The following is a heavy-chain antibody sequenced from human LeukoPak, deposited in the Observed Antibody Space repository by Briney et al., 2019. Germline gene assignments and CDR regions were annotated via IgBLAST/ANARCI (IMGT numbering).Heavy chain of an antibody. Sequence: GGSLRLSCVVSGFTFKNCAMSWVRQAPGKGLEWVSTISDSGGSTYYADPVKGRFTISRDNTENTLYLEMNSLRVEDTAVYYCAKDRYCSGGSCYADALDIWGQGTLVTVSS. CDR1: GFTFKNCA. CDR3: AKDRYCSGGSCYADALDI. D-gene: IGHD2-15*01. J-gene: IGHJ3*02. V-gene: IGHV3-23*01. CDR2: ISDSGGST.